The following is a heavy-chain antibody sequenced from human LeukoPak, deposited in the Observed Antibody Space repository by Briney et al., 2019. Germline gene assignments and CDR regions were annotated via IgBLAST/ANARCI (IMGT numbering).Heavy chain of an antibody. J-gene: IGHJ3*02. CDR1: GGSVSSSNYY. D-gene: IGHD3-22*01. CDR3: ARRPDYDSSGYYYGNDAFDI. V-gene: IGHV4-39*07. CDR2: IYYSGNT. Sequence: SETLSLTCTVSGGSVSSSNYYWGWIRQPPGKGLEWIGSIYYSGNTFYNPSLKSRVTISVDTSKNQFSLKLSSVTAAGTAVYYCARRPDYDSSGYYYGNDAFDIWGQGTMVTVSS.